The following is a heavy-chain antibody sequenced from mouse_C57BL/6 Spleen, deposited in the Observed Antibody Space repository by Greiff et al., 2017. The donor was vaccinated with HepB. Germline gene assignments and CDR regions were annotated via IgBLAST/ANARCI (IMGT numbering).Heavy chain of an antibody. CDR3: ASTFLTQPGAWFAY. J-gene: IGHJ3*01. CDR1: GYTFTSYG. V-gene: IGHV1-81*01. Sequence: QVQLKESGAELARPGASVKLSCKASGYTFTSYGISWVKQRTGQGLEWIGEIYPRSGNTYYNEKFKGKATLTADKSSSTAYMELRSLTSEDSAVYFCASTFLTQPGAWFAYWGQGTLVTVSA. D-gene: IGHD6-1*01. CDR2: IYPRSGNT.